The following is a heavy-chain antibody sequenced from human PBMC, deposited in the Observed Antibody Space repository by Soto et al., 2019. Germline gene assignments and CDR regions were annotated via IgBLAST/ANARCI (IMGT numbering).Heavy chain of an antibody. CDR2: INPSGGST. CDR1: GYTFTCYY. CDR3: AREADKLRFLEWLHNWFDP. D-gene: IGHD3-3*01. J-gene: IGHJ5*02. Sequence: ASVKVSCKASGYTFTCYYMHWVRQAPGQGLEWMGIINPSGGSTSYAQKFQGRVTMTRDTSTSTVYMELSSLRSEDTAVYYCAREADKLRFLEWLHNWFDPWGQGTLVTVSS. V-gene: IGHV1-46*01.